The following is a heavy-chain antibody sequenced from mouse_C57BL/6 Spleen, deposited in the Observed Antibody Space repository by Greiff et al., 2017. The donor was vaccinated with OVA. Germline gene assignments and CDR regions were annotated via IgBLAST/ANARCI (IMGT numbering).Heavy chain of an antibody. CDR2: INPSTGGT. Sequence: EVQRVESGPELVKPGASVKISCKASGYSFTGYYMNWVKQSPEKSLEWIGEINPSTGGTTYNQKFKAKATLTVDKSSSTAYMQLKSLTSEDSAVYYCARNDYTVPYYAMDYWGQGTSVTVSS. CDR3: ARNDYTVPYYAMDY. V-gene: IGHV1-42*01. CDR1: GYSFTGYY. D-gene: IGHD2-4*01. J-gene: IGHJ4*01.